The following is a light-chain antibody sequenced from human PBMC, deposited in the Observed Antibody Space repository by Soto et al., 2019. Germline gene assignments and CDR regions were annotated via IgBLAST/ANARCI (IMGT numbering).Light chain of an antibody. CDR3: QHCSWHPFTVT. V-gene: IGKV3-15*01. CDR2: DAF. CDR1: QSVSSN. Sequence: EIVMTQSPATLSVSPGERATLSCRASQSVSSNLAWYQQKPGQAPRLLIYDAFTRATGIPARFSSSGSGTEYTLTISSLQSEDSAVYSCQHCSWHPFTVTFGGGTKVEIK. J-gene: IGKJ4*01.